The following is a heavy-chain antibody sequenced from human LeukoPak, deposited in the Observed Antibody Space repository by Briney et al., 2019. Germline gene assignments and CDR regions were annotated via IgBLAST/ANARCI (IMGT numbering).Heavy chain of an antibody. Sequence: ASVKVSCKASGYTFTGYYMHWVRQAPGQGLEWMGWINPNSGGTNYAQIFQGRVTMTTDTSTNTAYMELTRLTSDDTAVYYCARGGHYGDYNWGQGTLVTVSS. V-gene: IGHV1-2*02. CDR3: ARGGHYGDYN. D-gene: IGHD4-17*01. CDR2: INPNSGGT. CDR1: GYTFTGYY. J-gene: IGHJ4*02.